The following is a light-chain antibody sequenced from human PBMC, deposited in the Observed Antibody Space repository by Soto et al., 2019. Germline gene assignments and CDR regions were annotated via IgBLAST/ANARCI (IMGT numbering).Light chain of an antibody. CDR3: QQYYSYPRT. J-gene: IGKJ1*01. V-gene: IGKV1-8*01. CDR1: QGISSY. CDR2: AAS. Sequence: AIRMTQSPSSFSASTGDRVTITCRASQGISSYLAWYQQKPGKAPKLLIYAASTLQSGVPSRFSGSGSGTDFTLTISCLQSEDFATYYCQQYYSYPRTFAQGTKVDI.